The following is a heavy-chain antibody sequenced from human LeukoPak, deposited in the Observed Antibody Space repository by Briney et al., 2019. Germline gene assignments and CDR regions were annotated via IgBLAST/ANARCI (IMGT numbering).Heavy chain of an antibody. D-gene: IGHD3-22*01. CDR3: ARASKATYYYDSSGYYPPGY. CDR1: GFTFSSYS. V-gene: IGHV3-48*04. CDR2: ISSSSSTI. Sequence: GGSLRLSCAASGFTFSSYSMNWVRQAPGKGLEWVSYISSSSSTIYYADSVKGRFTISRDNAKNSLYLQMNSLRAEDTAVYYCARASKATYYYDSSGYYPPGYWGQGTLVTVSS. J-gene: IGHJ4*02.